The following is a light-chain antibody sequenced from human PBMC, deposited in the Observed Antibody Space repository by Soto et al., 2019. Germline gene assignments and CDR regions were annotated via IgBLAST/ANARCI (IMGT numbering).Light chain of an antibody. V-gene: IGKV1-39*01. J-gene: IGKJ1*01. CDR3: QQSYNVLSWT. CDR2: AAS. Sequence: DSQMTKSPSSLSASVGDRFSITCRSSQNIGNYLNWYRQKPGKAPELLIYAASILQSEAPSRFRGSGSGTDFTLTISSLQPEDFASYYCQQSYNVLSWTFGQGTKVDI. CDR1: QNIGNY.